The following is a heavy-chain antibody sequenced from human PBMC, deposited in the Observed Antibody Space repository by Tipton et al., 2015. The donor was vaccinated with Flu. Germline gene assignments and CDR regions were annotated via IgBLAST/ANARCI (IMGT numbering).Heavy chain of an antibody. D-gene: IGHD2-15*01. V-gene: IGHV6-1*01. CDR1: GDSVSRISAT. Sequence: VKPSQTLSVTCVISGDSVSRISATWDWIRQSPSRGFEWLGRTFYRTQWFEDYASSVKSRIIITADTSKNQFSLQLKSVTPEDTAVYYCARRGDSGGYGFDMWGPGTMVTVSS. J-gene: IGHJ3*02. CDR2: TFYRTQWFE. CDR3: ARRGDSGGYGFDM.